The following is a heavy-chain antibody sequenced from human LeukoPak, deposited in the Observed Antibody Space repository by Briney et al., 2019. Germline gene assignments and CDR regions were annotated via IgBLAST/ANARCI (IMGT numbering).Heavy chain of an antibody. CDR1: GFTFTNYA. CDR2: FSSRGGST. D-gene: IGHD7-27*01. V-gene: IGHV3-23*01. Sequence: GGSLRLSCSASGFTFTNYAMSWVRQAPGKGLEWVSTFSSRGGSTYYADSVKGRFTLSRDNSKNTLYLQMDSLRGEDTAVYYCAREFWVANAPGSWLDPWGRGIPVTVSS. CDR3: AREFWVANAPGSWLDP. J-gene: IGHJ5*02.